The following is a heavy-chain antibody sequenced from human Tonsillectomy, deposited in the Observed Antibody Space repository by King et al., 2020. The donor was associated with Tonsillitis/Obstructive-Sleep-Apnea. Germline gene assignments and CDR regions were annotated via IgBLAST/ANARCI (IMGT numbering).Heavy chain of an antibody. V-gene: IGHV4-34*01. D-gene: IGHD2-2*01. CDR2: INHSGST. CDR3: ARGIPIVVVPAAIRGGNWFDP. CDR1: GGSFSGYY. Sequence: VQLQQWGAGLLKPSETLSLTCAVYGGSFSGYYWSWIRQPPGKGLEWIGEINHSGSTNYNPSLKSRVTISVDTSKNQFSLKLSSVTAADTAAYYCARGIPIVVVPAAIRGGNWFDPWGQGTLVTVSS. J-gene: IGHJ5*02.